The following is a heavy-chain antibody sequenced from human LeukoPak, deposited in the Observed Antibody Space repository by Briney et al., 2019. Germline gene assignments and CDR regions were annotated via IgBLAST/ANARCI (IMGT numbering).Heavy chain of an antibody. CDR3: ASRPAPSLGPLDY. CDR2: FSGSGGST. Sequence: PGGSLRLSCAASRFTFSNYAMAWVRQIPGKGLEWVSIFSGSGGSTYYADAVKGRFTVSRDNSKSTLYLHMNNLRVDDTAIYYCASRPAPSLGPLDYWGQGTLVTVSS. D-gene: IGHD2-2*01. V-gene: IGHV3-23*01. J-gene: IGHJ4*02. CDR1: RFTFSNYA.